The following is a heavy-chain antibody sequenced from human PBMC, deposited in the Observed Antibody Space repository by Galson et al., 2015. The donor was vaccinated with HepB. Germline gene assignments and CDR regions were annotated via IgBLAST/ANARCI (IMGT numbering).Heavy chain of an antibody. J-gene: IGHJ3*02. CDR3: ARDLPSSGWYGGAFDI. CDR2: IIPIFGTA. D-gene: IGHD6-19*01. CDR1: GGTFSSYA. V-gene: IGHV1-69*13. Sequence: SVKVSCKASGGTFSSYAISWVRQAPGQGLEWMGGIIPIFGTANYAQKFQGRVTITADESTSTAYMELSSLRSEDTAVYYCARDLPSSGWYGGAFDIWGQGTMVTVSS.